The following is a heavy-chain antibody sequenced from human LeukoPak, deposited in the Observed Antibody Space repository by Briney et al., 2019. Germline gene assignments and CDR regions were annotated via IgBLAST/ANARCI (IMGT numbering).Heavy chain of an antibody. Sequence: GGSLRLSCAASGFTFSTYWMHWVRQGPGKGLVWVSRIKSDGSTNYADSVKGRFTISRDNAKNTLSLQMNSLRPEDTGAYYCARAPSEIGGYYPEYFRHWGQGTLVTVSS. D-gene: IGHD3-3*01. CDR2: IKSDGST. CDR1: GFTFSTYW. V-gene: IGHV3-74*01. J-gene: IGHJ1*01. CDR3: ARAPSEIGGYYPEYFRH.